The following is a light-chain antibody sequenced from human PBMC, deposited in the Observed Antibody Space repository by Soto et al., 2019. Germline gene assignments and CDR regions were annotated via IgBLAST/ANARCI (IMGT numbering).Light chain of an antibody. CDR2: GAS. Sequence: ELLMTKSPATLSVSPGERATLSCRASQSVSSNLAWYQQKPGQAPRLPSYGASTRATGIPARFSGSGSGTEFTLTISRLQSEDFAVYYCQQYNNWPPWTFGQGTKVDI. CDR3: QQYNNWPPWT. CDR1: QSVSSN. J-gene: IGKJ1*01. V-gene: IGKV3-15*01.